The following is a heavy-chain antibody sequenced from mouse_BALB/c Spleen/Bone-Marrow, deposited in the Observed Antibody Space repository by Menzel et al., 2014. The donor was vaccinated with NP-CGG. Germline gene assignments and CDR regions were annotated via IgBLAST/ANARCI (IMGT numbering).Heavy chain of an antibody. V-gene: IGHV1-18*01. J-gene: IGHJ2*01. Sequence: VQLQQSGPELVKPGASMKISCKASGYSFTGYTMNWVKQSHGENLEWIGLINPYNGGTSYNQKFKGKATLTVDKSSSTAYMERLSLTSEDSAVYYCARGGVDYFDYWGQGTTLTVSS. CDR1: GYSFTGYT. CDR2: INPYNGGT. CDR3: ARGGVDYFDY.